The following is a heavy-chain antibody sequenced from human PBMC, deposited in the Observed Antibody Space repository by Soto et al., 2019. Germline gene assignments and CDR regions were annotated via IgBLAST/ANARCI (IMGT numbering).Heavy chain of an antibody. V-gene: IGHV3-43D*03. D-gene: IGHD3-22*01. CDR2: ISWDGGST. Sequence: GSLRLSCAASGFTFDDYAMHWVRQAPGKGLEWVSLISWDGGSTYYADSVKGRFTISRDNSKNSLYLQMNSLRAEDTALYSCAKGFPSFDYYDSSGYFDYWGQGTLVTVSS. CDR3: AKGFPSFDYYDSSGYFDY. J-gene: IGHJ4*02. CDR1: GFTFDDYA.